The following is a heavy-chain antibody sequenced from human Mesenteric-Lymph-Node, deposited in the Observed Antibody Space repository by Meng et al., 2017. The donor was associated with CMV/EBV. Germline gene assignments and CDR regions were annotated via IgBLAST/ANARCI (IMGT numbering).Heavy chain of an antibody. CDR1: GFILTSYA. D-gene: IGHD6-13*01. V-gene: IGHV3-23*01. CDR2: IKHNGGGT. Sequence: SGFILTSYAMSWLRPAPGKGLEWVSTIKHNGGGTYYADSVKGRFTISRDSSKRTVYLQMNSLGADDTAVYYCAKLGLAIAAAGTFDYWGQGALVTVSS. CDR3: AKLGLAIAAAGTFDY. J-gene: IGHJ4*02.